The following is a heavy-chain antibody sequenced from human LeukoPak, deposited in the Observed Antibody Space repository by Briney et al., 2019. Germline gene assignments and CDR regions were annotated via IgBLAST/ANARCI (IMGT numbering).Heavy chain of an antibody. CDR2: INHSGST. J-gene: IGHJ4*02. D-gene: IGHD6-13*01. V-gene: IGHV4-34*01. CDR1: GGSFSGYY. CDR3: ARGSVYSSSWYLPFDY. Sequence: PSETLSLTCAIYGGSFSGYYWSWIRQPPGKGLEWIGEINHSGSTNYNPSLKSRVTISVDTSKNQFSLKLSSVTAADTAVYYCARGSVYSSSWYLPFDYWGQGTLVTVSS.